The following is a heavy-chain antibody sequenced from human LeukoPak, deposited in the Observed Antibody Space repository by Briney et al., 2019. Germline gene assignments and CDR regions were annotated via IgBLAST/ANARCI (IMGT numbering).Heavy chain of an antibody. CDR3: ATHSSGYYYVLGY. Sequence: GGSLRLSCAASGFTFSSYGMHWVRQAPGKGLEWVAVISYDGSNKYHADSVKGRFTISRDNSKNTLYLQMNSLRAEDTAVYYCATHSSGYYYVLGYWGQGTLVTVSS. CDR2: ISYDGSNK. CDR1: GFTFSSYG. D-gene: IGHD3-22*01. J-gene: IGHJ4*02. V-gene: IGHV3-30*03.